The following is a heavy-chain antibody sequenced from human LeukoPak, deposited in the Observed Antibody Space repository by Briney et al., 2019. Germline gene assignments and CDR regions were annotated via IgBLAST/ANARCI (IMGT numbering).Heavy chain of an antibody. V-gene: IGHV1-2*02. J-gene: IGHJ3*02. Sequence: ASVKVSCKPSGYSFTAYYMHLVRQAPGQGLEWMGWINPNSGDTKYAQNFQDRVTMTWDTSVSTAYMELSSLTSDDTAVYYCASKGAGYCRSTTCRGAFDIWGQGSMVIVSS. D-gene: IGHD2-2*01. CDR1: GYSFTAYY. CDR3: ASKGAGYCRSTTCRGAFDI. CDR2: INPNSGDT.